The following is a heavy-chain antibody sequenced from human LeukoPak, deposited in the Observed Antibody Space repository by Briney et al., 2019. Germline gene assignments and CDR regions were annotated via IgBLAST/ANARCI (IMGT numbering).Heavy chain of an antibody. J-gene: IGHJ5*02. Sequence: GGSLRLSCAASGFTFSSYEMNWVRQAPGKGLEWVSYITLSSSSIYYADSVKGRFTISRDNAKNSLYLQMNSLRAEDTAVYYCAKISPTTLYDSRGWFDPWGQGTLVTVSS. CDR2: ITLSSSSI. CDR1: GFTFSSYE. V-gene: IGHV3-48*03. CDR3: AKISPTTLYDSRGWFDP. D-gene: IGHD3-3*01.